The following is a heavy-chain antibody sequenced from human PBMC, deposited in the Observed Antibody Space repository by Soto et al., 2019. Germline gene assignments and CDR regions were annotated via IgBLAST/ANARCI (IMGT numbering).Heavy chain of an antibody. CDR3: ATGSFTSTGGRIGYHYNAMDV. Sequence: SVKVSCKASGGTFSSHSINWVRQAPGQGLEWMGGIIPIFGPANFAKKFQGRVTITADESTTTAYMELSTLTSEDTAVYYCATGSFTSTGGRIGYHYNAMDVWGQGTTVTV. V-gene: IGHV1-69*13. J-gene: IGHJ6*02. CDR2: IIPIFGPA. D-gene: IGHD1-1*01. CDR1: GGTFSSHS.